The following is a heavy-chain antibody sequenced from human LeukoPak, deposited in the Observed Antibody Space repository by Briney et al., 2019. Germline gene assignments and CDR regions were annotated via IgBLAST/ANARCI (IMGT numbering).Heavy chain of an antibody. J-gene: IGHJ4*02. V-gene: IGHV4-4*07. CDR2: IYTSGGT. CDR1: GGSISSPY. Sequence: SETLSLTCTVSGGSISSPYWTWVRQPAGKGLEWIGRIYTSGGTNYNPSLKSRVTMSVGTSKNQFSLKLSSMTAADTAVYYCARSGFSGSYCFDSWGQGTLVTVSS. CDR3: ARSGFSGSYCFDS. D-gene: IGHD3-10*01.